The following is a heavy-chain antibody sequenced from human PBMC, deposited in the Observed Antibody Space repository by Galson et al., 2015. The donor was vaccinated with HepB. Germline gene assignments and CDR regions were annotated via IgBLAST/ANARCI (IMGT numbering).Heavy chain of an antibody. CDR1: GGTFSSYT. CDR3: ARGYYYDSSDQDAFDI. Sequence: SVKVSCKASGGTFSSYTISWVRQAPGQGLEWMGRIIPILGIANYAQKFQGRVTITADESTSTAYMELSSLRSEDTAVYYCARGYYYDSSDQDAFDIWGQGTMVTVSS. D-gene: IGHD3-22*01. CDR2: IIPILGIA. V-gene: IGHV1-69*02. J-gene: IGHJ3*02.